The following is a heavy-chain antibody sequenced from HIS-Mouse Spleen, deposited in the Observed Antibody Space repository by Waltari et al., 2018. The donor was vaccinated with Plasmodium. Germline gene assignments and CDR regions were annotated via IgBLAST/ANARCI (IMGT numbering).Heavy chain of an antibody. CDR1: GYTFIRYG. Sequence: QVQLVQSGAEVRKPGASVQVSCKASGYTFIRYGISWVRQAPGQGLEWMGWISAYNGNTKYAQKLQGRVSMTTDTSTSTAYMGLRSLRSDDTAVYYCARGSAGDAFDIWGQGTMVTVSS. D-gene: IGHD6-19*01. J-gene: IGHJ3*02. CDR3: ARGSAGDAFDI. CDR2: ISAYNGNT. V-gene: IGHV1-18*01.